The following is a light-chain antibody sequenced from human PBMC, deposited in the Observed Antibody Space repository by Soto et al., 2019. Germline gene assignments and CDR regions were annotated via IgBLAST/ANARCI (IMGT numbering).Light chain of an antibody. CDR3: QQYNSYWT. CDR2: DAS. V-gene: IGKV1-5*01. Sequence: DIQMTQSPSNLSASVDVIVTITFRASQSISSWLAWYQQKPGKAPKLLIYDASSLESGVPSRFSGSGSGTEFTLTISSLQPDDFATYYCQQYNSYWTFGQGTKVDI. CDR1: QSISSW. J-gene: IGKJ1*01.